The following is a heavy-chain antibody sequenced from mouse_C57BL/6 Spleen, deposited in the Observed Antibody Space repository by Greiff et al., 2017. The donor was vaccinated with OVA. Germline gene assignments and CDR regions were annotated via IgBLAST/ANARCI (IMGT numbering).Heavy chain of an antibody. CDR3: ARDSTYGSILAY. CDR1: GFTFSSYA. D-gene: IGHD1-1*01. J-gene: IGHJ3*01. Sequence: EVKLVESGGGLVKPGGSLKLSCAASGFTFSSYAMSWVRQTPEKRLEWVATISDGGSYTYYPDTVKGRFTIYVDNAKNNRYLQMSHLKSEDTARYYCARDSTYGSILAYWGQGTLVTVSA. V-gene: IGHV5-4*01. CDR2: ISDGGSYT.